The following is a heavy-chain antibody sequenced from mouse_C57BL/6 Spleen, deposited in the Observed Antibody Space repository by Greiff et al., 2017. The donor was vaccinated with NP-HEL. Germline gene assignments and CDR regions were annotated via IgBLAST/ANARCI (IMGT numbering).Heavy chain of an antibody. CDR1: GYTFTDYE. CDR3: TVRWFAY. CDR2: IDPETGGT. V-gene: IGHV1-15*01. J-gene: IGHJ3*01. D-gene: IGHD1-1*01. Sequence: VKLQQSGAELVRPGASVTLSCKASGYTFTDYEMHWVKQTPVHGLEWIGAIDPETGGTAYNQKFKGKAILTADKSSSTAYMELRSLTSEDSAVYYCTVRWFAYWGQGTLVTVSA.